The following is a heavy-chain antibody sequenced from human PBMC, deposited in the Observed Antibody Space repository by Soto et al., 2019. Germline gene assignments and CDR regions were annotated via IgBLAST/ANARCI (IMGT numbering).Heavy chain of an antibody. V-gene: IGHV1-18*01. CDR3: ARDYDILTGSSRVDY. CDR1: GYTFTSYG. Sequence: ASVKVSCKASGYTFTSYGISWVRQAPGQGLEWMGWISAYNGNTNHAQKLQGRVTMTTDTSTSTAYMELRSLRSDDTAVYYCARDYDILTGSSRVDYCGQGTLVTVSP. D-gene: IGHD3-9*01. CDR2: ISAYNGNT. J-gene: IGHJ4*02.